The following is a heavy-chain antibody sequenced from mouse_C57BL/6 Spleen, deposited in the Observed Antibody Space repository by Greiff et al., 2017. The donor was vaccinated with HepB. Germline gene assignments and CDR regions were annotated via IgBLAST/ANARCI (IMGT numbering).Heavy chain of an antibody. J-gene: IGHJ2*01. CDR1: GYAFSSYW. CDR2: IYPGDGDT. V-gene: IGHV1-80*01. CDR3: AGGGLAVVADFYY. Sequence: QVQLQQSGAELVKPGASVKISCKASGYAFSSYWMNWVKQRPGKGLEWIGQIYPGDGDTNYNGKYKGKATLTADKSSSTAYMQLSSLTSEDSAVYFCAGGGLAVVADFYYWGPGTTLTVSS. D-gene: IGHD1-1*01.